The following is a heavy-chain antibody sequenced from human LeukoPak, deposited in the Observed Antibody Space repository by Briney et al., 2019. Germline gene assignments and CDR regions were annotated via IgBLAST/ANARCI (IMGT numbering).Heavy chain of an antibody. CDR2: ISAYNGNT. D-gene: IGHD6-19*01. CDR3: ARDRGVSSGWYRSVDY. J-gene: IGHJ4*02. V-gene: IGHV1-18*01. Sequence: ASVKVSCKASGYTFTSYGISWVRQAPGQGLEGMGWISAYNGNTNNAQKLQGRVTMTTDTSTSTAYMELRSLRSDDTAVYYCARDRGVSSGWYRSVDYWGQGTLVTVSS. CDR1: GYTFTSYG.